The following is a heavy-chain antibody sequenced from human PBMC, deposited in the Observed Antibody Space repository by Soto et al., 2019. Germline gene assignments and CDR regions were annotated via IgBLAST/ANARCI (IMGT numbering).Heavy chain of an antibody. Sequence: ASVKVSCKASGYTFTGYYMHWVRQAPGQGLEWMGWINPNSGGTNYAQKFQGWVTMTRDTSISTAYMELSRLRSDDTAVYYCARVANDRSYHFDYWGQGTLVTVSS. D-gene: IGHD1-26*01. V-gene: IGHV1-2*04. J-gene: IGHJ4*02. CDR2: INPNSGGT. CDR1: GYTFTGYY. CDR3: ARVANDRSYHFDY.